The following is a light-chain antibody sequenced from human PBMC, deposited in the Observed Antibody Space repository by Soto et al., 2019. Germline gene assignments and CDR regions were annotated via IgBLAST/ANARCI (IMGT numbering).Light chain of an antibody. J-gene: IGLJ3*02. CDR2: EVS. V-gene: IGLV2-14*01. Sequence: QLVLTQPASVSGSPGQSITISCTGTSSDVGAYNYVSWYQQHPGKAPKLVIYEVSYRPSGVSDRFSGSRSGNTASLTISGLQAEDESDYYCSSYTSSTTWVFGGGTKLTVL. CDR1: SSDVGAYNY. CDR3: SSYTSSTTWV.